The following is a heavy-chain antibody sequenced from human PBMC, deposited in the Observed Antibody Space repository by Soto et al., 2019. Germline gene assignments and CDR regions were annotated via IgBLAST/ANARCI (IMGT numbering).Heavy chain of an antibody. J-gene: IGHJ6*02. D-gene: IGHD2-2*01. CDR2: MYSGGST. CDR3: ARVVGGYCSSTSCLPYGMDV. CDR1: GVTVSSNY. V-gene: IGHV3-66*01. Sequence: PGGSLGLSCAASGVTVSSNYMGGARQAPGKGLEWVSVMYSGGSTYYTDSVKGRFTISRDNAKNSLYLQMNSLRAEDTAVYYCARVVGGYCSSTSCLPYGMDVWGQGTTVTVSS.